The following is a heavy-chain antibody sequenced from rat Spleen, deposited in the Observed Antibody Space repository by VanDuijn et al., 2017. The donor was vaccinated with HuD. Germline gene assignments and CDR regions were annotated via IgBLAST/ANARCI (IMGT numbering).Heavy chain of an antibody. CDR1: GFSLTSYH. J-gene: IGHJ3*01. Sequence: QVQLKESGPGLVQPSQTLSLTCTVSGFSLTSYHISWVRQPPGKGLEWVGVIWIDGNTGYTSFLKSRLSISRDTSRSQVFLKMNSLQTEDTAIYFCNRDEYRDNWGFAYWGQGTLVTVSS. CDR3: NRDEYRDNWGFAY. D-gene: IGHD1-5*01. CDR2: IWIDGNT. V-gene: IGHV2-43*01.